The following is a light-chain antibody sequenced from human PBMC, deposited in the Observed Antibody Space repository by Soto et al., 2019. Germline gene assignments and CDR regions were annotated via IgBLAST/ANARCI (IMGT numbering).Light chain of an antibody. V-gene: IGKV1-9*01. J-gene: IGKJ4*01. CDR2: ATY. CDR1: QGLTSY. Sequence: DIQLTQSPSFLSASVGDRVTITCRASQGLTSYFAWYQQKSGKAPKLLIYATYILRSGVPSRFSGSGSGTEFTLTISSLQPEDCATYYCQQLNTYPLTFGGGTKVEIK. CDR3: QQLNTYPLT.